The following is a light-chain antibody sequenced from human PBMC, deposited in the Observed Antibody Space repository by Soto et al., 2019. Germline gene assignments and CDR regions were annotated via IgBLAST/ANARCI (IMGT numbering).Light chain of an antibody. J-gene: IGKJ1*01. CDR1: QSISDT. CDR2: GAS. Sequence: ETVMTQSPDTLSVSPGGRATPSCRASQSISDTLAWYQQKPGQAPRLLIHGASTRATGFPARFSGSGSGTDFTLTIISLRSEDFAFYYCQQYNNWPWTFGQGTKVEIK. CDR3: QQYNNWPWT. V-gene: IGKV3-15*01.